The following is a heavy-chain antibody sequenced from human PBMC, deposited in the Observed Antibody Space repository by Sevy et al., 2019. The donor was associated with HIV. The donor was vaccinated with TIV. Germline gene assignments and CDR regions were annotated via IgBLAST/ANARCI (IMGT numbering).Heavy chain of an antibody. D-gene: IGHD3-22*01. CDR3: ARDSFFYDSSGYSYYYGMDV. J-gene: IGHJ6*02. CDR2: IWYDGSNK. V-gene: IGHV3-33*01. Sequence: GGSLRLSCAASGFTFSSYGMHWVRQAPGKGLEGVAVIWYDGSNKYYADSVKGRFTISRDNSKNTLYVQMNSLRAEETAVYYCARDSFFYDSSGYSYYYGMDVWGQGTTVTVSS. CDR1: GFTFSSYG.